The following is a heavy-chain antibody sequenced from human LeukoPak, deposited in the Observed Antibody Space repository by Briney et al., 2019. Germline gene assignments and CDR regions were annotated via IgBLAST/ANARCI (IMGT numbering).Heavy chain of an antibody. CDR3: ARHISSSPLFDAFDI. V-gene: IGHV4-38-2*02. CDR1: GYSISSGYY. Sequence: SETLSLTCTVSGYSISSGYYWGWIRQPPGKGLEWIGSIYHSGSTYYNPSLKSRVTISVDTSKNQFSLKLSSVTAADTAVYYCARHISSSPLFDAFDIWGQGTMVTVSS. CDR2: IYHSGST. J-gene: IGHJ3*02. D-gene: IGHD6-6*01.